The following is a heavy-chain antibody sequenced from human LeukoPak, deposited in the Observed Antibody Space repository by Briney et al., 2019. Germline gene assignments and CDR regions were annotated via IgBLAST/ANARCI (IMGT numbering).Heavy chain of an antibody. V-gene: IGHV3-48*01. J-gene: IGHJ4*02. D-gene: IGHD4-17*01. CDR1: GFTFSSYS. CDR3: ARMATVRYYDC. Sequence: GGSLRLSCAASGFTFSSYSMHWVRQAPGKGLEWVSYISSSSSTIYYADSVKGRFTISRDNAKNSLYLQMNSLRAEDTAVYYCARMATVRYYDCWGQGTLVTVSS. CDR2: ISSSSSTI.